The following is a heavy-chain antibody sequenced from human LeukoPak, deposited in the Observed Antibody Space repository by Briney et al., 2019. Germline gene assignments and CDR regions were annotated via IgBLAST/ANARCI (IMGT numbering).Heavy chain of an antibody. CDR1: GFTFSSYV. CDR2: ISNDGSDK. Sequence: GGSLRLSCAASGFTFSSYVMHWVRQAPGKGLECVAVISNDGSDKYCADSVKGRFTTSRDNSKNTLYLQMNSLRAEDTALYYCARDGGYSRGWTYGAGDYWGQGTLVTVSS. J-gene: IGHJ4*02. V-gene: IGHV3-30*04. D-gene: IGHD6-19*01. CDR3: ARDGGYSRGWTYGAGDY.